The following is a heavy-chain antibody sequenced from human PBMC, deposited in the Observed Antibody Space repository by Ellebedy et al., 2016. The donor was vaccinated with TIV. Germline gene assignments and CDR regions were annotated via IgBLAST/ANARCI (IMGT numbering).Heavy chain of an antibody. CDR2: ISGSGGST. D-gene: IGHD3-10*01. CDR3: AKGVDYPDY. CDR1: GFTFSGGT. J-gene: IGHJ4*02. V-gene: IGHV3-23*01. Sequence: GESLKISCAASGFTFSGGTMHWVRQAPGKGLEWVSAISGSGGSTYYADSVKGRFTISRDNSKNTLYLQMNSLRAEDTDVNYCAKGVDYPDYWGQGTLVTVSS.